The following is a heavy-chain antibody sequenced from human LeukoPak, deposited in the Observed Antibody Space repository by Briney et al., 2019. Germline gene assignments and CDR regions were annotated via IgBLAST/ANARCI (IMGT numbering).Heavy chain of an antibody. J-gene: IGHJ4*02. V-gene: IGHV3-23*01. CDR3: ARQTQSSGLEY. CDR1: GFTFSDYG. Sequence: GGSLRLSCAAAGFTFSDYGMNWVRQAPGKGLEWVSGISGSGISTYYADSVKGRFTISRDDAQNSLFLQMKSLRAEDTAVYYCARQTQSSGLEYWGQGTLVTVSS. CDR2: ISGSGIST. D-gene: IGHD6-19*01.